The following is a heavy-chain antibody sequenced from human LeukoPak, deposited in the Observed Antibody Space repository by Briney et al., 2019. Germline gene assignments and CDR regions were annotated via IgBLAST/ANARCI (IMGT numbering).Heavy chain of an antibody. V-gene: IGHV3-72*01. J-gene: IGHJ4*02. CDR2: TRDKANSYTT. CDR3: ARRYNSGHDY. CDR1: GFTFSDHS. D-gene: IGHD6-19*01. Sequence: GRSLRLSCAASGFTFSDHSMDWVRQAPGKGLEWVGRTRDKANSYTTEYAASVKGRFAISRAASKNSLYLQMNSLKTEDTAVYYCARRYNSGHDYWGQGTLVTVSS.